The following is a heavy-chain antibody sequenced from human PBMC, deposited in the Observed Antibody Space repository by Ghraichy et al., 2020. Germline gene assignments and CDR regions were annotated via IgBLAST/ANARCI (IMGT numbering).Heavy chain of an antibody. CDR3: ARLYDILTGYYNATD. Sequence: SQTLSLTCAVYGGSFSGYYWSWIRQPPGKGLEWIGEINHSGSTNYNPSLKSRVTISVDTSKNQFSLKLSSVTAADTAVYYCARLYDILTGYYNATDWGQGTLVTVSS. D-gene: IGHD3-9*01. J-gene: IGHJ4*02. CDR1: GGSFSGYY. CDR2: INHSGST. V-gene: IGHV4-34*01.